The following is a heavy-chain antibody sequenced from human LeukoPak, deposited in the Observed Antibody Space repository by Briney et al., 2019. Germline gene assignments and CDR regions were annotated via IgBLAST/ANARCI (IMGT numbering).Heavy chain of an antibody. CDR3: AKDQRAVAGTCFDN. Sequence: NPGGSLRLSCAASGFTFSDYYMSWIRQAPGKGLEWVSDISSSGSTIYYADSVKGRFTISRDNAKNSLYLQMNSLRAEDTAVYYCAKDQRAVAGTCFDNWGQGTLVTVSS. D-gene: IGHD6-19*01. V-gene: IGHV3-11*01. CDR2: ISSSGSTI. CDR1: GFTFSDYY. J-gene: IGHJ4*02.